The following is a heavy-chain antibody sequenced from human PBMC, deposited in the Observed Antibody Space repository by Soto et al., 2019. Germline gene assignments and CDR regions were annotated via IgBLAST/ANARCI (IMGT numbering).Heavy chain of an antibody. Sequence: GGSLRLSCVASGFTFSTYEMNWVRQAPGKGLEWVSYIDRSGRNKYYADSVKGRFTISRDSAKNSLYLQMHSLTAEDTAVYYCARVSTYYDSSDSFDHWGQGTPVTVS. CDR2: IDRSGRNK. J-gene: IGHJ4*02. D-gene: IGHD3-22*01. V-gene: IGHV3-48*03. CDR3: ARVSTYYDSSDSFDH. CDR1: GFTFSTYE.